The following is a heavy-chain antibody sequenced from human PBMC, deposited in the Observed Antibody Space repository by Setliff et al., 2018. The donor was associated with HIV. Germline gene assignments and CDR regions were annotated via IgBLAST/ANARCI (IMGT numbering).Heavy chain of an antibody. CDR1: GGTFSSYA. J-gene: IGHJ5*02. CDR3: ARDWLMIRGVSWFDP. V-gene: IGHV1-69*06. CDR2: IIPIFGTA. D-gene: IGHD3-10*01. Sequence: GASVKVSCKASGGTFSSYAISWVRQAPGQGLEWMGRIIPIFGTANYAQKFQGRVTITADKSTSTAYMVFLTLSSLRSEDTALYYCARDWLMIRGVSWFDPWGQGTLVTAPQ.